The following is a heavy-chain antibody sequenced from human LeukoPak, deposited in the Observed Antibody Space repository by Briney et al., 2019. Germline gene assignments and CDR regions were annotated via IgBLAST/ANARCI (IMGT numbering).Heavy chain of an antibody. CDR2: ISGSGGST. Sequence: GGSLRLSCAASGFTFCSYAMSWLRHAPGKGREWVEAISGSGGSTYYASSVKGRFTISKDNSTNTLDLDMNSLRAEDTAVYYCAKDSVSYYYFDCWGQGTLVTVSS. CDR1: GFTFCSYA. D-gene: IGHD1-26*01. V-gene: IGHV3-23*01. J-gene: IGHJ4*02. CDR3: AKDSVSYYYFDC.